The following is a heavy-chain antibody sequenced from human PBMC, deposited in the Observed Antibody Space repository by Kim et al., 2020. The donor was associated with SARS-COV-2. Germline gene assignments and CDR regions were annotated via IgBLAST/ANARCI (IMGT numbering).Heavy chain of an antibody. Sequence: SETLSLTCTVSGGSISSYYWSWIRQPPGKGLEWIGYIYYSGSTNYNPSLKSRVTISVDTSKNQFSLKLTSVTAADTAVYYCARHATVGATDHDAFDIWGQGTMVTVSS. V-gene: IGHV4-59*08. CDR3: ARHATVGATDHDAFDI. D-gene: IGHD1-26*01. CDR2: IYYSGST. J-gene: IGHJ3*02. CDR1: GGSISSYY.